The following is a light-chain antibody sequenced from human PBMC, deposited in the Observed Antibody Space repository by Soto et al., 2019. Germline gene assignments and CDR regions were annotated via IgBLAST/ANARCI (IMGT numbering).Light chain of an antibody. J-gene: IGKJ4*01. V-gene: IGKV3-20*01. CDR3: HQYASSPLT. CDR1: QSVAKNF. CDR2: GAS. Sequence: EIVLTQSPGTLSLSPGERATLSCRASQSVAKNFLAWYQQKPGQAPRLLIYGASSKASGIPDRFSGSGSGTDFTLTISRLEPEDFAVFNCHQYASSPLTFGGGTKVEI.